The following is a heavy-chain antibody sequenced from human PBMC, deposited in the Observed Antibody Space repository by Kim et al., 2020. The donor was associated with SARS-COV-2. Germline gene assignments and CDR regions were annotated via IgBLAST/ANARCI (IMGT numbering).Heavy chain of an antibody. Sequence: ASVKVSCKVSGYTLTELSMHWVRQAPGKGLEWMGGFDPEDGETIYAQKFQGRVTMTEDTSTDTAYMELSSLRSEDTAVYYCATYYDILTGQDWFDPWGQGTLVTVSS. CDR2: FDPEDGET. D-gene: IGHD3-9*01. V-gene: IGHV1-24*01. J-gene: IGHJ5*02. CDR1: GYTLTELS. CDR3: ATYYDILTGQDWFDP.